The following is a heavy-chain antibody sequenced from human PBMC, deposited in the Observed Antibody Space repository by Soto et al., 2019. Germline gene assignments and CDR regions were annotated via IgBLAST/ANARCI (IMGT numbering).Heavy chain of an antibody. D-gene: IGHD2-8*01. CDR1: GFTFSSYA. Sequence: LRLSCAASGFTFSSYAMSWVRQAPGKGLEWVSAISGSGGSTYYADSVKGRFTISRDNSKNTLYLQMNSLRAEDTAVYYCAKDRQDIVLMVYALGPHFDYWGQGTLVTVSS. V-gene: IGHV3-23*01. J-gene: IGHJ4*02. CDR2: ISGSGGST. CDR3: AKDRQDIVLMVYALGPHFDY.